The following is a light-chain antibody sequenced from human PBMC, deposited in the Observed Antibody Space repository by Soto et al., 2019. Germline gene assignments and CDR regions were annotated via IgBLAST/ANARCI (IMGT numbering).Light chain of an antibody. Sequence: QSVLTQSPSASGSPGQSVTISCTGTSSDIGGYNSVSWYQQHPGKAPKVMIYDVTKRPSGVPDRFSGSKSGNTASLTVSALQAEDEVDYYCSSYTDRKNLVFGTGTKVTVL. CDR1: SSDIGGYNS. J-gene: IGLJ1*01. CDR3: SSYTDRKNLV. CDR2: DVT. V-gene: IGLV2-8*01.